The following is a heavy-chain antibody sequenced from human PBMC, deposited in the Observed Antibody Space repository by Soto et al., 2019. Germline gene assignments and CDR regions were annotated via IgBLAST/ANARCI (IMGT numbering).Heavy chain of an antibody. V-gene: IGHV3-53*01. CDR1: GFTVSSNH. J-gene: IGHJ6*02. D-gene: IGHD3-3*01. CDR2: IYSGGNT. CDR3: ARDHFWSGPYGMDV. Sequence: GGSLRLSCAASGFTVSSNHMSWVRQAPGKGLEWVSVIYSGGNTYYADSVKGRFTISRDNSKNTLYLQMNSLRAEDTAVYYCARDHFWSGPYGMDVWGQGTTVTVSS.